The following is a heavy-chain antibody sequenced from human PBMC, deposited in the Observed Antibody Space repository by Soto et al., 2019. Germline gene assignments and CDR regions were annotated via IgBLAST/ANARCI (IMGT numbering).Heavy chain of an antibody. CDR1: GYTFTSYY. D-gene: IGHD6-13*01. CDR2: INPSGGST. Sequence: QVQLVQSGAEVKKPGASVKVSCKASGYTFTSYYMHWVRQAPGQGLEWMGIINPSGGSTSYAQKFQGRVTMTRDTSTSTVYMELSSLRSEDTAVYYCARGDRIAAAVEDDYYGMDVWGQGTTGTGSS. CDR3: ARGDRIAAAVEDDYYGMDV. V-gene: IGHV1-46*01. J-gene: IGHJ6*02.